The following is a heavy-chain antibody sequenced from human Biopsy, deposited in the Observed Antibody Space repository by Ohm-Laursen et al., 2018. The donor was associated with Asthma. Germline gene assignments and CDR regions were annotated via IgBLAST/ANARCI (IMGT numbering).Heavy chain of an antibody. CDR2: ISYDGGNK. V-gene: IGHV3-30*03. J-gene: IGHJ3*02. CDR3: ARTHERWTSIQDDALDI. Sequence: SLRLSCAASGFTFSIYDIHWVRQAPGKGLERVAVISYDGGNKFYGDSVKGRFTLSRDNSRNTLYLQMNSLRVEDTAIYYCARTHERWTSIQDDALDIWGQGTMVIVSS. D-gene: IGHD4-23*01. CDR1: GFTFSIYD.